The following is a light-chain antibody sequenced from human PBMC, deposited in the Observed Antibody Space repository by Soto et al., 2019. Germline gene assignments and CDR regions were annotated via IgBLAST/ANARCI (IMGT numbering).Light chain of an antibody. V-gene: IGLV1-44*01. CDR3: AAWDDSLNGVI. CDR2: SNN. Sequence: QLVLTQPLSASGTPGQRIAISCSGSSSNIGSHTVNWHQQVPGTAPKLLIYSNNERPSGVPDRFSGSKSGTSASLAISGLQSGDEADYYCAAWDDSLNGVIFGGGTKLTVL. J-gene: IGLJ2*01. CDR1: SSNIGSHT.